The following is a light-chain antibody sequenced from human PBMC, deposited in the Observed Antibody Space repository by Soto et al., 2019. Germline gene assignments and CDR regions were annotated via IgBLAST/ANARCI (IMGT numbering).Light chain of an antibody. CDR3: CSYAGSSTHVV. J-gene: IGLJ2*01. CDR1: SSDAGSCNL. Sequence: QSALTQPASVSGSPGQSITISCTGTSSDAGSCNLVSWFQQHPGKAPKVMIYEGSKRPSGVSNRFSGSQSGNTASLTISGLQAEDEADYYCCSYAGSSTHVVFGGGTKVTVL. CDR2: EGS. V-gene: IGLV2-23*01.